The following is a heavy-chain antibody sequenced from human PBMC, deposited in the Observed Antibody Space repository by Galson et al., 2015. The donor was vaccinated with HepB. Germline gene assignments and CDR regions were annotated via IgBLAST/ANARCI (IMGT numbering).Heavy chain of an antibody. Sequence: TLSLTCGIYDGSFSGYYWSWIRQPPGKGLEWIGDINQGQTAYYNPSLKSRVTKSADTSKNQFSLKLSSVTAADTAVYYCARVSLFRAGFDPWGQGTLVTVSS. CDR3: ARVSLFRAGFDP. CDR1: DGSFSGYY. J-gene: IGHJ5*02. V-gene: IGHV4-34*01. D-gene: IGHD3-3*01. CDR2: INQGQTA.